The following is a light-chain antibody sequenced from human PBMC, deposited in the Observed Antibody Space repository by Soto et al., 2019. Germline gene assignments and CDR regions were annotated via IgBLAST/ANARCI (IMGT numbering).Light chain of an antibody. J-gene: IGLJ1*01. CDR1: SSDVGGYNY. V-gene: IGLV2-11*01. CDR3: CSYAGTSPYV. CDR2: AVT. Sequence: QSALTQPRSVSGSPGQSVTISCTGTSSDVGGYNYVSWFQQHPGKAPKLMIYAVTERPSGVPDRFSGSKSGNTASLTISWLQAEDEADYYSCSYAGTSPYVFVTGTKVTVL.